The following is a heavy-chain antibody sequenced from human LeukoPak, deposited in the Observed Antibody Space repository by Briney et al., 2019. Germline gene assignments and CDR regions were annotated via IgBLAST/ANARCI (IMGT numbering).Heavy chain of an antibody. CDR1: GGSFSGYH. Sequence: PSETLSLTCAVYGGSFSGYHWSWIRQPPGKGLEWIGEINHSGSTNYNPSLKSRVTISVDTSKNQFSLKLSSVTAADTAVYYCARGRNYYGSGSYGYWGQGTLVTVSS. D-gene: IGHD3-10*01. CDR3: ARGRNYYGSGSYGY. V-gene: IGHV4-34*01. J-gene: IGHJ4*02. CDR2: INHSGST.